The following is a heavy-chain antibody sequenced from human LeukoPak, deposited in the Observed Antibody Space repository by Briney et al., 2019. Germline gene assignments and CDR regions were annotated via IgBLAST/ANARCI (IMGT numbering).Heavy chain of an antibody. V-gene: IGHV4-59*01. Sequence: SETLSLTCSASGGSISNYYWNWIRQPPGKGLEWIAYIYYSGSTNYNPSLKSRVTISVDTSKNQFSLKLSSVTAADTAVYYCARSPPGRRWLHPTYFDYWGQGTLVTVSS. CDR3: ARSPPGRRWLHPTYFDY. J-gene: IGHJ4*02. D-gene: IGHD5-24*01. CDR2: IYYSGST. CDR1: GGSISNYY.